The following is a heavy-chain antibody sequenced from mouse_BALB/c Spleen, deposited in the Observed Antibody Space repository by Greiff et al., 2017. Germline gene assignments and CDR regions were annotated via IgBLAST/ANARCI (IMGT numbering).Heavy chain of an antibody. CDR1: GFTFSSFG. J-gene: IGHJ2*01. CDR2: ISSGSSTI. CDR3: ASSVFWYYLDY. Sequence: EVQLVESGGGLVQPGGSRKLSCAASGFTFSSFGMHWVRQAPEKGLEWVAYISSGSSTIYYADTVKGRFTISRDNPKNTLFLQMTSLRSEDTAMYYCASSVFWYYLDYWGQGTTLTVSS. V-gene: IGHV5-17*02.